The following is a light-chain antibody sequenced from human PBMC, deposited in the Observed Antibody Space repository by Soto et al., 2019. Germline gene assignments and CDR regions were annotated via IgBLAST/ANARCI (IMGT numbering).Light chain of an antibody. Sequence: QSVLTKPASVSGSLDHPTTTSCTGTRSTVCAYDYVSWYQQHPDKALKLMIYEVSYRPSGVSNRFSGSKSVNTATLTISGLQAEDEADYYCSSYTTSSTRVIGTGTKVTVL. CDR3: SSYTTSSTRV. CDR2: EVS. V-gene: IGLV2-14*03. CDR1: RSTVCAYDY. J-gene: IGLJ1*01.